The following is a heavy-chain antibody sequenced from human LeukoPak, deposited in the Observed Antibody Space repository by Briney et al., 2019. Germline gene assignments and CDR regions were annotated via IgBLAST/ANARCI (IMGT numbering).Heavy chain of an antibody. CDR1: GYSFTSYW. Sequence: HGESLKISCKGSGYSFTSYWIGWVRQMPGKGLEWMGIIYPGDSDTRYSPSFQGQVTISADKSISTAYLQWSSLKASDTAMYYCARHGYSSSWGYYFDYWGQGTLATVSS. CDR2: IYPGDSDT. D-gene: IGHD6-6*01. CDR3: ARHGYSSSWGYYFDY. J-gene: IGHJ4*02. V-gene: IGHV5-51*01.